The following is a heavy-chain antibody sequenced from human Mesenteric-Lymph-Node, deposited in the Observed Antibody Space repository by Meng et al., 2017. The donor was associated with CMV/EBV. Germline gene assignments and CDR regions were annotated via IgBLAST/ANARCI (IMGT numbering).Heavy chain of an antibody. J-gene: IGHJ4*02. CDR3: AREPITPPPILTADDGGFDY. V-gene: IGHV1-2*06. D-gene: IGHD3-9*01. CDR1: TGYS. CDR2: INPNSGGT. Sequence: TGYSMHWVRQAPGQGLEWMGRINPNSGGTTYAQKFQGRVTMTRDTSISTAYMELSRLRSDDTAVYYCAREPITPPPILTADDGGFDYWGQGTLVTVSS.